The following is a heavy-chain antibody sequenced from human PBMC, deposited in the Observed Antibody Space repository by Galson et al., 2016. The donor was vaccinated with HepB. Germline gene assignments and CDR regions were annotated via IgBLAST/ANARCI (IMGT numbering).Heavy chain of an antibody. CDR1: GYPFMSYA. Sequence: SVKVSCKASGYPFMSYAITWVRQSRGKGLEWVGWIAAYNGDTEYAQKLRDRVTLTTDTSTNTAHMELRSLTSDDTAVYYCAKGTTGFHLSFGVVTYGMDVWGQGTTVTVSS. CDR3: AKGTTGFHLSFGVVTYGMDV. D-gene: IGHD3-3*01. CDR2: IAAYNGDT. J-gene: IGHJ6*02. V-gene: IGHV1-18*04.